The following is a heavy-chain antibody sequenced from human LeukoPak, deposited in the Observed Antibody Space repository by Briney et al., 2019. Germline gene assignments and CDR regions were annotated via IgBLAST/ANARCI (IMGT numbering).Heavy chain of an antibody. V-gene: IGHV3-23*01. CDR1: GFTFSSYA. Sequence: PGGSLRLSCAASGFTFSSYAMSWVRQAPGKGLEWVSAISGSGDSTYYSDSVKGRFTISRDNSKNTLYLQMNSLRVDDTAVYYCAKDRHPHGSETLYFFDYWGQGTLVTVSS. CDR3: AKDRHPHGSETLYFFDY. CDR2: ISGSGDST. D-gene: IGHD3-10*01. J-gene: IGHJ4*02.